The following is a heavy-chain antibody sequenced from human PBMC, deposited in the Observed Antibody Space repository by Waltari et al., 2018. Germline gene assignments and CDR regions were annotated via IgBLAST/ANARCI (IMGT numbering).Heavy chain of an antibody. CDR2: IYHSGST. CDR3: AREAYYDILTGFVDYYYYYGMDV. D-gene: IGHD3-9*01. V-gene: IGHV4-38-2*02. J-gene: IGHJ6*02. Sequence: IRQPPGKGLEWIGSIYHSGSTYYNPSLKSRVTISVDTSKNQFSLKLSSVTAADTAVYYCAREAYYDILTGFVDYYYYYGMDVWGQGTTVTVSS.